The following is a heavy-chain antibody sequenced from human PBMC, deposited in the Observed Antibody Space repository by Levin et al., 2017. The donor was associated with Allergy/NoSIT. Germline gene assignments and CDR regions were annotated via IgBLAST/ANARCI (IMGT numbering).Heavy chain of an antibody. Sequence: PSETLSLTCTVSGDSINNFYWTWIRQPAGKGLEWIGRIEASGGTNYNASLRSRVTLSVDTSKNQFSLRLTSVTAADTAVYYCARDLGYSYATGGCFDPWGPGTLVTVSS. CDR2: IEASGGT. CDR3: ARDLGYSYATGGCFDP. J-gene: IGHJ5*02. CDR1: GDSINNFY. V-gene: IGHV4-4*07. D-gene: IGHD1-26*01.